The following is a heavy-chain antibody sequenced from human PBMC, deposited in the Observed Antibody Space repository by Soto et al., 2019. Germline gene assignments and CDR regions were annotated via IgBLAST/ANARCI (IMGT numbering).Heavy chain of an antibody. CDR1: GFTFSSYS. D-gene: IGHD3-16*01. V-gene: IGHV3-48*02. J-gene: IGHJ4*02. Sequence: GGSLRLSCAASGFTFSSYSMNWVRQAPGKGLEWVSYISSSSNTMFYADSVKGRFTISRDNAENSLYLQMNSLRDEDTAVYYCARDRAVIDTLVRFDYWGKGALVTVSS. CDR2: ISSSSNTM. CDR3: ARDRAVIDTLVRFDY.